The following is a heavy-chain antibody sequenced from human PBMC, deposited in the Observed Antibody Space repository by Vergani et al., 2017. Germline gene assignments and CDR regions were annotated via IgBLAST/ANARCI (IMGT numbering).Heavy chain of an antibody. Sequence: QVQLVESGGGVVQPGRSPRLSCAAPGFTFNQYGMHWVRQAPGKGLEWVAVTWYDGNNKQYADSVKGRFTISRDNSKSTMYLQMNSLRDEDTGVYYCARDLRLLYSRFDPWGQGTLVTVSS. D-gene: IGHD5-12*01. V-gene: IGHV3-33*01. CDR2: TWYDGNNK. CDR3: ARDLRLLYSRFDP. J-gene: IGHJ5*02. CDR1: GFTFNQYG.